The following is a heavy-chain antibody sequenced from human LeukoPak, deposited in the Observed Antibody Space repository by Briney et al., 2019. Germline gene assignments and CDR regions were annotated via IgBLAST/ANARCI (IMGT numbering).Heavy chain of an antibody. D-gene: IGHD2-21*02. V-gene: IGHV1-18*01. CDR3: ARGLGVVTAQSEQPKPRYFDL. CDR1: GYTFISYG. CDR2: ISVYNGNT. J-gene: IGHJ2*01. Sequence: ASVTVSFTASGYTFISYGISWVRQAPGQGLEWMGLISVYNGNTNYAQNLQGRVTMTTDTSTSTAYMELRSLRSDDTSVYYCARGLGVVTAQSEQPKPRYFDLWGRGTQVTVSS.